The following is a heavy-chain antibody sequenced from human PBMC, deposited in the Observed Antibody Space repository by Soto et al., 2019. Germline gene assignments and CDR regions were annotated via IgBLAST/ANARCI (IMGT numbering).Heavy chain of an antibody. CDR1: GSTFTDYF. J-gene: IGHJ4*02. Sequence: EASVRVSCKISGSTFTDYFMHWVQQAPGKGLEWMGLVDPEDGEAMYAESIQDRVTITADRSTDTAYMELRSLRSEDTAIYYCVPFQGAHHFDHWGQGTLVTVSS. CDR3: VPFQGAHHFDH. D-gene: IGHD1-26*01. CDR2: VDPEDGEA. V-gene: IGHV1-69-2*01.